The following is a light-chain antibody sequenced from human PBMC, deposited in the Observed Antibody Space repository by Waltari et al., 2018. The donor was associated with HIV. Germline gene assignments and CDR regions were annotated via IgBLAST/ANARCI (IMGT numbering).Light chain of an antibody. CDR2: DVS. Sequence: QSALTQPASVSGSPGQSITIYCIGTSSDVGGYNYVSRYQQHPGKAPKLMIYDVSNRPSGVSNRFSGSKSGNTASLTISGLQAEDEADYYCSSYTSSITRYVFGTVTKVTAL. V-gene: IGLV2-14*03. CDR1: SSDVGGYNY. CDR3: SSYTSSITRYV. J-gene: IGLJ1*01.